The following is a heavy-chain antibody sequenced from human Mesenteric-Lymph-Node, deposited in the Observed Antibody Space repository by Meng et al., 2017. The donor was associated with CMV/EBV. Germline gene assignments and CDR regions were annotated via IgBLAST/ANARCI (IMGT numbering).Heavy chain of an antibody. J-gene: IGHJ4*02. CDR2: INPNSGGT. V-gene: IGHV1-2*02. CDR3: ARLSLGDFWSGYYIDY. D-gene: IGHD3-3*01. CDR1: GYTFTSYY. Sequence: ASVKVSCKASGYTFTSYYMHWVRQAPGQGLEWMGWINPNSGGTNYAQKFQGRVTMTRDTSISTAYMELSRLRSDDTAVYYCARLSLGDFWSGYYIDYWGQGTLVTVSS.